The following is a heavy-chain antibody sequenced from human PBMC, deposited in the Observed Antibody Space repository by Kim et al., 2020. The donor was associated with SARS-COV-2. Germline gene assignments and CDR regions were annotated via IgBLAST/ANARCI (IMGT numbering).Heavy chain of an antibody. CDR1: GFTFSSYS. D-gene: IGHD6-13*01. V-gene: IGHV3-21*01. Sequence: GGSLRLSCAASGFTFSSYSMNWVRQAPWKGLEWVSSISSSSSYIYYADSVKGRFTISRDNAKNSLYLQMNSLRAEDTAVYYCASDTGYSSSWTAGGGYYFDYWGQGTLVTVSS. CDR3: ASDTGYSSSWTAGGGYYFDY. J-gene: IGHJ4*02. CDR2: ISSSSSYI.